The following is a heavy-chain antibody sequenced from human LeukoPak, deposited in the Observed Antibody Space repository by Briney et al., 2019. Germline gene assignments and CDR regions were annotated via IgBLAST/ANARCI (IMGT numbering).Heavy chain of an antibody. D-gene: IGHD3-22*01. CDR2: IYSGGST. V-gene: IGHV3-53*01. CDR3: ARADSSGYPWYFDY. J-gene: IGHJ4*02. Sequence: GGSLRLSCAASGFTFSSYSMSWVRQAPGKGLEWVSVIYSGGSTYYADSVKGRFTISRDNSKNTLYLQMNSLRAEDTAVYYCARADSSGYPWYFDYWGQGTLVTVSS. CDR1: GFTFSSYS.